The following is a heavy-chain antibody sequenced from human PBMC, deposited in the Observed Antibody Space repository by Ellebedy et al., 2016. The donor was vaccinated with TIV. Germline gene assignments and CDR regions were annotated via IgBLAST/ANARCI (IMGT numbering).Heavy chain of an antibody. CDR1: GFTFSAHW. V-gene: IGHV3-74*01. D-gene: IGHD1-26*01. CDR3: ARVGRGSEIDH. Sequence: GESLKISCVASGFTFSAHWMHWVRQDPVKGLMWVARINTDGSGTGYADSVKGRFTISRDNAKNTLYLQMDSLRVEDAAVYYCARVGRGSEIDHWGQGTLVTVSS. CDR2: INTDGSGT. J-gene: IGHJ4*02.